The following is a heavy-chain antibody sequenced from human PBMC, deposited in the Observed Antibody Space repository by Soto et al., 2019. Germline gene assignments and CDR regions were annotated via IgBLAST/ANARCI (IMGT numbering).Heavy chain of an antibody. CDR2: IDAGNGNT. V-gene: IGHV1-3*01. J-gene: IGHJ6*03. D-gene: IGHD3-10*01. CDR3: ARVGPITMVRGVIALYYYYYMDV. Sequence: ASVKVSCKASGFTFTSSAVQWVRQAPGQRLEWIGWIDAGNGNTNYSQKFQGRVTITRDTSTSTAYMELSSLRSEDTAVYYCARVGPITMVRGVIALYYYYYMDVWGKGTTVTVSS. CDR1: GFTFTSSA.